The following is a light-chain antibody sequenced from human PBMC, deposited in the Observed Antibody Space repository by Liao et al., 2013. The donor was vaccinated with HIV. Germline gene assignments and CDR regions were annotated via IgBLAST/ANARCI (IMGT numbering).Light chain of an antibody. CDR1: NIGSKS. CDR2: YDS. J-gene: IGLJ2*01. CDR3: QAWDSNTAV. V-gene: IGLV3-21*01. Sequence: SYELTQPPSVSVAPGKTARITCGGNNIGSKSVHWYQQKPGQAPVLVIYYDSDRPSGIPERFSGSNSGNTATLTISGTQAMDEADYYCQAWDSNTAVFGGGTKVTVL.